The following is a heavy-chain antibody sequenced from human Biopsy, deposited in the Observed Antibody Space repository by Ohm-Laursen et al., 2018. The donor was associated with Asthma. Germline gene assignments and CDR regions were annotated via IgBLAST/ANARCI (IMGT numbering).Heavy chain of an antibody. Sequence: GSSVKVSCKASGYNFISFAIHWVRQAPGQRLEWMGWVNTGNGDTKYSQKFQGRVTITRDTSASTAYMELRSLRSEDTATYYCARTYNDFLTGQVKDVFGVWGQGTMVTVSS. V-gene: IGHV1-3*04. D-gene: IGHD3-9*01. CDR2: VNTGNGDT. J-gene: IGHJ3*01. CDR3: ARTYNDFLTGQVKDVFGV. CDR1: GYNFISFA.